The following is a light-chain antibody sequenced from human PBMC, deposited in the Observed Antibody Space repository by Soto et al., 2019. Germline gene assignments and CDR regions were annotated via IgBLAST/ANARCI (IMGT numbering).Light chain of an antibody. CDR2: DVS. V-gene: IGLV2-14*03. J-gene: IGLJ1*01. Sequence: ALTQPASVSGSPGQSITISCTGTISDVGSYNYVSWYQQYPGKAPKLMIYDVSTRPSGVSDRFSGSKSGNTASLTISGLRAEDEADYYCGSYTTSSNYVFGTGTKVTVL. CDR3: GSYTTSSNYV. CDR1: ISDVGSYNY.